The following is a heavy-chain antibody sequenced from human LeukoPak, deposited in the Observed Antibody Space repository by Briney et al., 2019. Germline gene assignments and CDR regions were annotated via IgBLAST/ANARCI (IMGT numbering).Heavy chain of an antibody. D-gene: IGHD3-22*01. Sequence: SVKVSCKASGGTFSSYAISWVRQAPGQGLEWMGRIIPILGIANYAQKFQGRVTITADKSTSTAYMELSSLRSEDTAVYYCARDRKGYYDSSGYHAFDIWGQGTMVTVSS. CDR3: ARDRKGYYDSSGYHAFDI. J-gene: IGHJ3*02. V-gene: IGHV1-69*04. CDR1: GGTFSSYA. CDR2: IIPILGIA.